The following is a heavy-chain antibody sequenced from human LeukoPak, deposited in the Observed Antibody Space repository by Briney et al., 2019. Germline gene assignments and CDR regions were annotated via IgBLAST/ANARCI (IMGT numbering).Heavy chain of an antibody. D-gene: IGHD3-22*01. CDR3: ARALRGEYYYDSRAHPAYFDY. CDR2: ISSSSSYI. J-gene: IGHJ4*02. Sequence: GGPLRLSCAASGFTFSSYSMNWVRPAPGKGQKWVSSISSSSSYIYYADSVKGRFTISRDNAKNSLYMQINSLRAEDTAVYYCARALRGEYYYDSRAHPAYFDYWGQGTLVTVSS. V-gene: IGHV3-21*01. CDR1: GFTFSSYS.